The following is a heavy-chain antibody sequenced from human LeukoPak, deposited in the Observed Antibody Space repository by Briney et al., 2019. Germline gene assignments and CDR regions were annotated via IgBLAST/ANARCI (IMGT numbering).Heavy chain of an antibody. CDR2: IIPIFGTA. CDR3: ARDRTAAGPFDY. D-gene: IGHD6-13*01. Sequence: SVKVSCKASGGTFSSYAISWVRQAPGQGLEWMGGIIPIFGTANYAQKFQGRVTITTDESTSTAYMELSSLRSEDTAVYYCARDRTAAGPFDYWGQGTLVTVSS. J-gene: IGHJ4*02. CDR1: GGTFSSYA. V-gene: IGHV1-69*05.